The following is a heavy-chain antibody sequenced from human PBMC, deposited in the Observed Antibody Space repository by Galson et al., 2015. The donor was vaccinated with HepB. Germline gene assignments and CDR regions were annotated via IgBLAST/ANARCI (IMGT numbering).Heavy chain of an antibody. V-gene: IGHV1-46*01. D-gene: IGHD3-10*01. CDR2: INPTRGST. CDR1: GYTLTDYY. CDR3: ARDPLGSPGRNYYYGMDV. Sequence: SVKVSCKASGYTLTDYYIHWVRQAPGQGLEWMGIINPTRGSTGYAQKFQARVTMTSDTSASTVYMELSSLRSEDTAIYYCARDPLGSPGRNYYYGMDVWGQGTTVTVSS. J-gene: IGHJ6*02.